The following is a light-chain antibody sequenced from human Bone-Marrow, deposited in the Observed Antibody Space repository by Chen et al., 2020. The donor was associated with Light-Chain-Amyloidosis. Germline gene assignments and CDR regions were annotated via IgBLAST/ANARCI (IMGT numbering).Light chain of an antibody. CDR2: GAS. CDR1: QYVSSN. CDR3: QQYNNWPPLT. V-gene: IGKV3-15*01. Sequence: EIVMTQSPATLSVSPGERATLSCRASQYVSSNLAWYQQKPGQAPRLLIYGASSRATGIPSRFSGSGYGTEFTRTISSLQSEDFAVYDCQQYNNWPPLTFGGGTKVEI. J-gene: IGKJ4*01.